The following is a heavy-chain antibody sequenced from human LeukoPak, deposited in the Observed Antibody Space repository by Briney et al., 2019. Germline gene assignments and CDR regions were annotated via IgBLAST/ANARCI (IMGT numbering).Heavy chain of an antibody. V-gene: IGHV4-31*03. CDR2: ISYSGST. Sequence: SETLSLTCTVSGASISSGGYYWYWIRQHPGKGLEWIGYISYSGSTYYNPSLKSRVTISVDTSKNQFSLKLSSVTAADTAVYYCARGRAAAVDCWGQGTLVTVSS. CDR1: GASISSGGYY. D-gene: IGHD6-13*01. J-gene: IGHJ4*02. CDR3: ARGRAAAVDC.